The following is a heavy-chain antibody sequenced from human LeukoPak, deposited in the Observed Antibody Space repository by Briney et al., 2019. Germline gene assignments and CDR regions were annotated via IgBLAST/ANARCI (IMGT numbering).Heavy chain of an antibody. J-gene: IGHJ5*02. Sequence: ASVKVSCKASGYTFTSYDINWVRQATGQGLEWMGWMNPNSGNTGYAQKFQGRVTMTRNTSISTAYMELSSLRSEDTAVYYCARDGLDIVVVPAAHGGNWFDPWGQGTLVTVSS. CDR2: MNPNSGNT. CDR1: GYTFTSYD. CDR3: ARDGLDIVVVPAAHGGNWFDP. D-gene: IGHD2-2*03. V-gene: IGHV1-8*01.